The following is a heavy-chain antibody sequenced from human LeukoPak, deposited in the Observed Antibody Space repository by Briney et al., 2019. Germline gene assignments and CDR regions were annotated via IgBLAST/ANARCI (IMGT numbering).Heavy chain of an antibody. D-gene: IGHD4-23*01. CDR2: IYHSGGT. Sequence: SGTLSLTCAVSGGSIASSYWWTWVRQPPGKGLEWIGEIYHSGGTNYNPSLRGRVTISVDKSDNQFSLKLNSMTAADTAVYYCARNAGNSDVDYWGQGTLVTVSS. J-gene: IGHJ4*02. CDR3: ARNAGNSDVDY. CDR1: GGSIASSYW. V-gene: IGHV4-4*02.